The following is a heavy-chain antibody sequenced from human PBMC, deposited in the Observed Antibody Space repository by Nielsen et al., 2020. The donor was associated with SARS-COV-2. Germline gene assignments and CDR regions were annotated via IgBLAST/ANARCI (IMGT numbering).Heavy chain of an antibody. Sequence: SQTLSLTCAVSGGSLSSGGYSWSWIRQPPGKGLEWIGYIYHSGSTYYNPSLKSRVTISVDRSKNQFSLKLSSVTAADTAVYYCARDSSSVVAFDIWGQGTMVTVSS. CDR1: GGSLSSGGYS. V-gene: IGHV4-30-2*01. CDR3: ARDSSSVVAFDI. J-gene: IGHJ3*02. CDR2: IYHSGST. D-gene: IGHD5/OR15-5a*01.